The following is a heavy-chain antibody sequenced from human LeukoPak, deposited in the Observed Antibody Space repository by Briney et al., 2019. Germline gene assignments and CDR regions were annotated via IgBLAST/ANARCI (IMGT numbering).Heavy chain of an antibody. CDR2: IKQDGSEK. CDR1: GFTFSSYW. J-gene: IGHJ6*03. CDR3: ASLPDLYDFWSGYYNYYYYMDV. D-gene: IGHD3-3*01. Sequence: PGGSLRLSCAASGFTFSSYWMSWVRQAPGKGLEWVANIKQDGSEKYYVDSVKGRFTISRDNAKNSLYLQMNSLRAEDTAVYYCASLPDLYDFWSGYYNYYYYMDVWGKGTTVTVSS. V-gene: IGHV3-7*01.